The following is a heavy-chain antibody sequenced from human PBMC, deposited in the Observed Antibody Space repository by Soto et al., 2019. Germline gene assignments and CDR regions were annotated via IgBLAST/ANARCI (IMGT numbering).Heavy chain of an antibody. CDR1: GFTFSSCA. J-gene: IGHJ4*02. D-gene: IGHD1-26*01. CDR2: ISGGGGST. Sequence: PGGSLRLSCAASGFTFSSCAMSWVRQAPGKGLDWISAISGGGGSTYYADSVKGRFTISRDNSKNTVFLQMNSLRDEDTAVYYCVKGSATVRPYYFDFWGQGTLGTVS. V-gene: IGHV3-23*01. CDR3: VKGSATVRPYYFDF.